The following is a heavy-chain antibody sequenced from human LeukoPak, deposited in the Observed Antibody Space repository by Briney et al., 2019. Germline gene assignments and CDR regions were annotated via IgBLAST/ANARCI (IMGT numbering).Heavy chain of an antibody. CDR3: ARDGPYGSGTFY. Sequence: SVKVSCKASGGTFSSYAISWVRQAPGQGLEWMGGIIPIFGTANYAQKFQGRVTITADESTSTAYMELSSLRSEDTAVYYCARDGPYGSGTFYWGQGTLVTVSS. CDR1: GGTFSSYA. J-gene: IGHJ4*02. V-gene: IGHV1-69*13. CDR2: IIPIFGTA. D-gene: IGHD3-10*01.